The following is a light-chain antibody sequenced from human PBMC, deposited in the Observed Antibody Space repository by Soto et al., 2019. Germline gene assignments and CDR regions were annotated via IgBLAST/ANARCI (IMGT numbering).Light chain of an antibody. Sequence: DIQMTQSPSSLSASVGDRVTITCRASQTVSSYLNWYQQTPGTVPKLLIYATSNLQSGVPSRFSGRGFGTDFTLTISSLQPEDSATYYCQQSFTTPSFGQGTRLEI. CDR2: ATS. V-gene: IGKV1-39*01. CDR1: QTVSSY. CDR3: QQSFTTPS. J-gene: IGKJ5*01.